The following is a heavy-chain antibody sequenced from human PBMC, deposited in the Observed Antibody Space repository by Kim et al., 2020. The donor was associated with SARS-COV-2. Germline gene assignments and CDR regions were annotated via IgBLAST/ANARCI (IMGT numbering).Heavy chain of an antibody. J-gene: IGHJ6*02. V-gene: IGHV3-30*18. CDR2: ISYDGSNK. Sequence: GGSLRLSCAASGFTFSSYGMHWVRQAPGKGLEWVAVISYDGSNKYYADSVKGRFTISRDNSKNTLYLQMNSLRAEDTAVYYCAKDGVSSTSGATSDYGMDVWGQGTTVTVSS. CDR3: AKDGVSSTSGATSDYGMDV. CDR1: GFTFSSYG. D-gene: IGHD2-2*01.